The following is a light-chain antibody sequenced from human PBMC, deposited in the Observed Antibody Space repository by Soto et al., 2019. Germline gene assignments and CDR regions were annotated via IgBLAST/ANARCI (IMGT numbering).Light chain of an antibody. Sequence: DIQMTQSPSTLSASLGDRVTITCRASQSINNWLAWYQQKPGKAPKFLIYDASNLESGVPSRFSGRGSGTYFTLTISCLQSEDFATYCCQQYYSYPLTFGGGTKVDI. CDR3: QQYYSYPLT. J-gene: IGKJ4*01. CDR2: DAS. V-gene: IGKV1-5*01. CDR1: QSINNW.